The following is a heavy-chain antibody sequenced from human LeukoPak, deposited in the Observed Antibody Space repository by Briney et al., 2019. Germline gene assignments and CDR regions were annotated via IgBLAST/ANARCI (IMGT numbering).Heavy chain of an antibody. J-gene: IGHJ4*02. V-gene: IGHV3-15*01. CDR1: GFTFSNAW. Sequence: GGSLRLSCAASGFTFSNAWMSWVRQAPGKGLEWVGRIKSKTDGGTTDYAAPVKGRFTISRDDSKNTLYLQMNSLKTEGTAVYYCTLTDSSSWYLYWGQGTLVTVSS. CDR2: IKSKTDGGTT. CDR3: TLTDSSSWYLY. D-gene: IGHD6-13*01.